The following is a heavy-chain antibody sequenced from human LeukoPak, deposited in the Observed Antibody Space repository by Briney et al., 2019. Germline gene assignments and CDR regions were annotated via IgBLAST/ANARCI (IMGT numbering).Heavy chain of an antibody. CDR3: AKDRMIVVVISESDY. V-gene: IGHV3-23*01. Sequence: PGGSLRLSCAVSGVSFSSYAMSWVRQAPGKGLEWVSAISHSSSGTYYVDSVKGRFTISRDNSKNTLYLQMNSLRAEDTAVYYCAKDRMIVVVISESDYWGQGTLVTVSS. J-gene: IGHJ4*02. CDR2: ISHSSSGT. D-gene: IGHD3-22*01. CDR1: GVSFSSYA.